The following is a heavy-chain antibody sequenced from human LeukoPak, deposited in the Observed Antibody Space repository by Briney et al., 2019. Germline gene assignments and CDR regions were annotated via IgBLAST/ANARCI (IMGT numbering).Heavy chain of an antibody. Sequence: GGPLRLSCAASGFTFSSYGMHWVRQAPGKGLEWVAVFSYNGINKDYATSVEGRFTLSRDISKSTLYLQMNSLRAEDTALYYCARGTYDNGWYYFDYWGQGTLVTVSS. CDR1: GFTFSSYG. D-gene: IGHD6-19*01. CDR3: ARGTYDNGWYYFDY. CDR2: FSYNGINK. V-gene: IGHV3-33*05. J-gene: IGHJ4*02.